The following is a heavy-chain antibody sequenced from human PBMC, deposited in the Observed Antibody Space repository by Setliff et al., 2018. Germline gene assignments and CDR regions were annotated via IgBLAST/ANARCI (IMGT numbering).Heavy chain of an antibody. CDR3: ARARYCSGGRCYWTWLDS. CDR1: GGSMTDFF. CDR2: IYTKGST. J-gene: IGHJ5*01. D-gene: IGHD2-15*01. V-gene: IGHV4-4*08. Sequence: PSETLSLTCSVTGGSMTDFFWNWIRQPPGKGLEWIGYIYTKGSTNYSPSLRSRVTIDRSRNQFSLTLNSMTAADTAVYFCARARYCSGGRCYWTWLDSWAQGTLVTVSS.